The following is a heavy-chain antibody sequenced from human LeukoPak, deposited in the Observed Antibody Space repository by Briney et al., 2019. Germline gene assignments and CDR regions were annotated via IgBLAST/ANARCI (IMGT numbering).Heavy chain of an antibody. CDR3: AKIGPYCSSTSCPFDY. V-gene: IGHV3-30*02. J-gene: IGHJ4*02. CDR1: GFTFSSYG. D-gene: IGHD2-2*01. Sequence: GGSLRLSCAASGFTFSSYGMHWVRQAPGKGLEWVAFIRYDGSNKYYADSVKGRFTISRDNSKNTLYLQMNSLRAEDTAVYYCAKIGPYCSSTSCPFDYWGQGTLVTVSS. CDR2: IRYDGSNK.